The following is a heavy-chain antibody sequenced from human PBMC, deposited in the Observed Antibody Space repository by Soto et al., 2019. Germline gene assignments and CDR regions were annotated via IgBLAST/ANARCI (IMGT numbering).Heavy chain of an antibody. D-gene: IGHD3-10*01. J-gene: IGHJ4*02. CDR2: ITWNNNDI. CDR3: AKDEQCVGSENYMHDFDS. CDR1: GFTFEDYA. V-gene: IGHV3-9*01. Sequence: EVQLVESGGGLVQPGRSLRLSCAASGFTFEDYAMHWVRQAPGKGLEWVSGITWNNNDIGYADSVKGRFTISRDNAKNSLYLQMNSLRLEYTALYYCAKDEQCVGSENYMHDFDSWGQGTLVTVSS.